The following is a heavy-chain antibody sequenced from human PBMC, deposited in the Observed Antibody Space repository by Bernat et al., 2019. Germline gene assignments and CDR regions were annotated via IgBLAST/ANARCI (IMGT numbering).Heavy chain of an antibody. CDR3: ARINRGLGHYEFDY. CDR1: GFSLSTSGVG. Sequence: QITLKESGPTLVKPTQTLTLTCTFSGFSLSTSGVGVGWIRQPPGKALEWLALIYWDDDKRYSPSLKSRLTISRDSSKSQVVLTMTNVDPVDTATYYCARINRGLGHYEFDYWGQGTLVTVSS. J-gene: IGHJ4*02. D-gene: IGHD1-14*01. CDR2: IYWDDDK. V-gene: IGHV2-5*02.